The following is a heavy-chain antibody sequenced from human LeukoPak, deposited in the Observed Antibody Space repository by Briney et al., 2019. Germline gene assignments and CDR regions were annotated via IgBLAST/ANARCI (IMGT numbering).Heavy chain of an antibody. Sequence: GGSLRLSCAVSGLTVSNNFMGWVRQAPGKGLEWVSLIYSGGSTYSADSVKGRFTISRDNSKNTLHLQMNSLRVEDTAVYYCARDTDYYGSGRHGYFDHWGQGTLVTVSS. CDR2: IYSGGST. D-gene: IGHD3-10*01. J-gene: IGHJ1*01. CDR1: GLTVSNNF. CDR3: ARDTDYYGSGRHGYFDH. V-gene: IGHV3-66*01.